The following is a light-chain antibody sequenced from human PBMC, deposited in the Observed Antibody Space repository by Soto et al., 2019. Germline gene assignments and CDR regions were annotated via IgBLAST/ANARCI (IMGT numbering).Light chain of an antibody. CDR2: DAS. V-gene: IGKV1-5*01. Sequence: DIHMTNSPATLSASVGDRFTITCRASQNVNKWLDWFQQKQGKVPKLLIFDASTLQTGVPSRLGGGGYGTELTLTISSMKNDDFETYYCQHYNSYSEAFGQGTQVDIK. J-gene: IGKJ1*01. CDR1: QNVNKW. CDR3: QHYNSYSEA.